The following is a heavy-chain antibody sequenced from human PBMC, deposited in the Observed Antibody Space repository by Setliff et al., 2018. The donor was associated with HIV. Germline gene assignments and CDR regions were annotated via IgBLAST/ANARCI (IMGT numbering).Heavy chain of an antibody. Sequence: ASVKVSCKTSGTNLLPYYMHWVRQAPGQGLEWMGVINTRGGSTSYAQKFQGRVTMTSDTSTYTVYMELSGLTSDDTAFYYCTRAPGTGDYSFYMDVWGKGTTVTVSS. CDR1: GTNLLPYY. J-gene: IGHJ6*03. V-gene: IGHV1-46*01. CDR2: INTRGGST. CDR3: TRAPGTGDYSFYMDV. D-gene: IGHD3-10*01.